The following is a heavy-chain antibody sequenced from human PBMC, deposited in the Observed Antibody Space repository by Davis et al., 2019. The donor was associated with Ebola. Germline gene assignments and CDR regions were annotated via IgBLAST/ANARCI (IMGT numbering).Heavy chain of an antibody. CDR1: GFTFSSYD. J-gene: IGHJ4*02. V-gene: IGHV3-13*05. D-gene: IGHD3-10*01. CDR2: IGTDGDP. CDR3: AKEYCPNSGPYCTYFEV. Sequence: GESLKISCVASGFTFSSYDMQWVRQTAGEGLEWVSSIGTDGDPHYADSAKGRFTISRDNSKNTLYLHMNSLRAEDTAVYFCAKEYCPNSGPYCTYFEVWGQGTQVTVSS.